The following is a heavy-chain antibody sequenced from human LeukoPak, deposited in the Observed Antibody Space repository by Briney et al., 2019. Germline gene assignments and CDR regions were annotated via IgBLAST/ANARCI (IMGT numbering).Heavy chain of an antibody. V-gene: IGHV1-18*01. CDR2: ISAYNGNT. D-gene: IGHD2/OR15-2a*01. Sequence: ASVKVSCKASGYTFTSYGISWVRQAPGQGLEWMGWISAYNGNTNYAQKLQGRVTMTTDTSTSTAYMELRSLRSDDTAVYYCARTFYDTLDSDAFDFWGQGTMVIVSS. CDR3: ARTFYDTLDSDAFDF. J-gene: IGHJ3*01. CDR1: GYTFTSYG.